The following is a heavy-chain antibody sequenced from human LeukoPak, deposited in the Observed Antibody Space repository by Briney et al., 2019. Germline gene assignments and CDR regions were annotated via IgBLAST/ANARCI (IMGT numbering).Heavy chain of an antibody. J-gene: IGHJ6*02. CDR3: AKGGDVAVVPAAGPYYAMDV. V-gene: IGHV3-23*01. CDR2: ISRRGDTK. CDR1: GFTLSSYT. Sequence: SGGSLRLSCVASGFTLSSYTLNWVRRAPGKGLEWVSVISRRGDTKYYADSVKGRFTISRDNSKNTVFLQMNSLSADDTATYYCAKGGDVAVVPAAGPYYAMDVWGQGTTVTVSS. D-gene: IGHD2-2*01.